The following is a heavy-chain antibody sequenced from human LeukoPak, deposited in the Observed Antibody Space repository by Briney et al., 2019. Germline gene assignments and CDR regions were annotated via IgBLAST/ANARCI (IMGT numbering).Heavy chain of an antibody. Sequence: PSETLSLTCTVSGYSISSGYYWGWIRQPPGKGLEWIGSIYHSGSTYYNPSLKSRVTISVDTSKNQFSLKLSSVTAADTAVYYCARDAVVTASRNFDYWGQGTLVTVSS. CDR2: IYHSGST. V-gene: IGHV4-38-2*02. D-gene: IGHD2-21*02. CDR3: ARDAVVTASRNFDY. J-gene: IGHJ4*02. CDR1: GYSISSGYY.